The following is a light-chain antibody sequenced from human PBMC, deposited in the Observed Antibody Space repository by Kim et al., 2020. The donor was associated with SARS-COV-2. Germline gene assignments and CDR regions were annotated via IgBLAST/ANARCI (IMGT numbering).Light chain of an antibody. V-gene: IGKV1-9*01. CDR3: QQLNSYPYT. J-gene: IGKJ2*01. CDR2: TAS. Sequence: SASVGDRVTIPCRASHVISTYLAWYQQKPGKAPKLLIYTASTLQSGVPSRFSGSGSGTEFTLTISSLQPEDFATYYCQQLNSYPYTFGQGTKLEI. CDR1: HVISTY.